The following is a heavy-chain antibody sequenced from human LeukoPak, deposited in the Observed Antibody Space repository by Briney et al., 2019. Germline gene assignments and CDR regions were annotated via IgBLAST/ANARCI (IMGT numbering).Heavy chain of an antibody. Sequence: SETLSLTCTVSGGSVSSYYWSWIRQPPGKGLEWIGYIYYSGSTNYNPSLKSRVTISADTSKNQFSLKLSSVTAADTAVYYCARGREQQLVQGEVYYFDYWGQGTLVTVSS. J-gene: IGHJ4*02. V-gene: IGHV4-59*02. CDR3: ARGREQQLVQGEVYYFDY. CDR2: IYYSGST. D-gene: IGHD6-13*01. CDR1: GGSVSSYY.